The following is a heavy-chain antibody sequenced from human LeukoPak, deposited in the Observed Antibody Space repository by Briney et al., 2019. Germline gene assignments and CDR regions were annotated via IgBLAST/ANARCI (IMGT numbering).Heavy chain of an antibody. D-gene: IGHD6-19*01. J-gene: IGHJ4*02. CDR2: ISWNSDSI. V-gene: IGHV3-9*01. CDR3: AKGAGYSSGWLGRYYFDY. Sequence: GRSLRLSCAASGFTFDDYAMHWVRQAPGKGLEWVSGISWNSDSIGYADSVKGRFTISRDNAKNSLYLQMNSLRAEDTALYYCAKGAGYSSGWLGRYYFDYWGQGTLVTVSS. CDR1: GFTFDDYA.